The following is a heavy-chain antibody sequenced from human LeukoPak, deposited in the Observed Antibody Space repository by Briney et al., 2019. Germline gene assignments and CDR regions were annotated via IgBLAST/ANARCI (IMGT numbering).Heavy chain of an antibody. Sequence: GESLKISCKGSGXSFTRYWITWVRQMPGKGLEWMGRIDPSDSYTDYSPSFQGHVTISADKSINTAYLQWSSLKASDTAMYYCARHEGGYAASDYWGQGTLVTVSS. CDR1: GXSFTRYW. D-gene: IGHD5-12*01. CDR2: IDPSDSYT. V-gene: IGHV5-10-1*01. J-gene: IGHJ4*02. CDR3: ARHEGGYAASDY.